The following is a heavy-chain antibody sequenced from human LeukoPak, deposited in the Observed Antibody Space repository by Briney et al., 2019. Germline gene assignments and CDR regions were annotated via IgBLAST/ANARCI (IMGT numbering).Heavy chain of an antibody. Sequence: SETLSLTCTVSGGSISSFYWSWIRQPPGKGLEWIGYIYYTGSTNYNSSLKSRVTISVDTSKNQFSLNLSSVTAADTAVYYCARAMREHWFDPWGQGTLVTVSS. CDR3: ARAMREHWFDP. CDR1: GGSISSFY. J-gene: IGHJ5*02. D-gene: IGHD2-2*01. CDR2: IYYTGST. V-gene: IGHV4-59*08.